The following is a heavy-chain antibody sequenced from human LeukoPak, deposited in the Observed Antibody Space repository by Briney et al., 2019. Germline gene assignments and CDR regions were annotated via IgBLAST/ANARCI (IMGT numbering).Heavy chain of an antibody. D-gene: IGHD1-20*01. CDR1: GGSISSGSYY. Sequence: SQTLSLTCTVSGGSISSGSYYWSWIRQPAGKGLEWIGRIYTSGSTNYNPSLRSRVTISVDTSKNQFSLELTSVTAADTAVYYCARLALRYNWNDLIFDYWGQGTLVTVSS. CDR2: IYTSGST. CDR3: ARLALRYNWNDLIFDY. V-gene: IGHV4-61*02. J-gene: IGHJ4*02.